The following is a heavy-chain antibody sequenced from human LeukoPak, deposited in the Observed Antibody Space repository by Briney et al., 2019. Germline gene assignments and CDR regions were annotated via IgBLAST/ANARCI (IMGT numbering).Heavy chain of an antibody. CDR2: IYSGGST. D-gene: IGHD3-22*01. CDR3: ARGSEYYDSSGYPSFDY. J-gene: IGHJ4*02. V-gene: IGHV3-53*01. CDR1: GFTVSSNY. Sequence: GGSLRLSCAASGFTVSSNYMSWFRQAPGKGLEWVSVIYSGGSTYYADSVKGRFTISRDNSKNTLYLQMNSLRAEDTAVYYCARGSEYYDSSGYPSFDYWGQGTLVTVSS.